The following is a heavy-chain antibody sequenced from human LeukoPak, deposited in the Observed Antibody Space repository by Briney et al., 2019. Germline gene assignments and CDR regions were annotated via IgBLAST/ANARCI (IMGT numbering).Heavy chain of an antibody. CDR2: IDPNSGVT. V-gene: IGHV1-2*02. CDR1: GYTLTDNH. J-gene: IGHJ3*01. CDR3: ARELGINAFDV. Sequence: ASVKVSCKASGYTLTDNHLYWVRQAPGQGPEWMGWIDPNSGVTNFAQNFQGRLTMTTDTSISTAYMELSRLTSDDTTVYYCARELGINAFDVWGQGTLVTVSS. D-gene: IGHD1-26*01.